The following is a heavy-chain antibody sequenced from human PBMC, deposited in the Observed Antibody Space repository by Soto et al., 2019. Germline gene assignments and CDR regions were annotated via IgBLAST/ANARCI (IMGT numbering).Heavy chain of an antibody. CDR1: GFTFSSYE. CDR3: ARVPRNFYYNGMDV. CDR2: ISSSGSTK. Sequence: GGSLRLSREGSGFTFSSYEMNWVRQAPGKGLEWVSYISSSGSTKNYADSVKGRFTISRDNVKNSLYLQMNSLRAEDTAVYYCARVPRNFYYNGMDVWGQGTTVT. J-gene: IGHJ6*02. V-gene: IGHV3-48*03.